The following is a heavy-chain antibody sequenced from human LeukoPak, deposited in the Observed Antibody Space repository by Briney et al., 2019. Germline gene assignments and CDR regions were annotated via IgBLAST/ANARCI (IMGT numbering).Heavy chain of an antibody. J-gene: IGHJ4*02. D-gene: IGHD3-10*01. CDR1: GGSFSTYY. V-gene: IGHV4-34*01. CDR3: AKDSTIGGYYFDY. CDR2: INHSGST. Sequence: SETLSLTCAVYGGSFSTYYWSWIRQPPGKGLEWIGEINHSGSTNYNPSLRSRVTISVDTSKNQFSLKVTSVTAADTAVYFCAKDSTIGGYYFDYWGQGTLVTVSS.